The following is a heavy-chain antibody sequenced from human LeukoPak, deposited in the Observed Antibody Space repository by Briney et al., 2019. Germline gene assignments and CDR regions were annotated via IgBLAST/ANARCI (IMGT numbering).Heavy chain of an antibody. D-gene: IGHD5-18*01. J-gene: IGHJ4*02. Sequence: XLRLSCAXXXXXXXXXAMXXXRQAPXXXLXXXXXXSWNSGSIGYADSVKGRFTISRDNAKNSLYLQMNSLRAEDTALYYCAKDIGYGYIAYSFDYWGQGTLVTVSS. V-gene: IGHV3-9*01. CDR3: AKDIGYGYIAYSFDY. CDR1: XXXXXXXA. CDR2: XSWNSGSI.